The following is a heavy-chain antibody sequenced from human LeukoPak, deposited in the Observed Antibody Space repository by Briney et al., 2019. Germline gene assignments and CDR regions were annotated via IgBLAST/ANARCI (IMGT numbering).Heavy chain of an antibody. D-gene: IGHD2-8*01. CDR1: GYTFTGYY. CDR2: INPNSGGT. V-gene: IGHV1-2*06. Sequence: SVKVSCKASGYTFTGYYMHWMPQAPGQGLEWMGRINPNSGGTNYAQKFQGRVTMTRDTSISTAYMELRSLRSDDTAVYYCARVEIVLNLHWFDPWGQGTLVTVSS. CDR3: ARVEIVLNLHWFDP. J-gene: IGHJ5*02.